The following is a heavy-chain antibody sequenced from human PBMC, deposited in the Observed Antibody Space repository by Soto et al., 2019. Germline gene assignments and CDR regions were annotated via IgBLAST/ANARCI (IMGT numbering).Heavy chain of an antibody. J-gene: IGHJ4*02. CDR3: AIDLKDYGDKRGGFYFDY. D-gene: IGHD4-17*01. CDR1: GFTFSSYS. Sequence: GGSLRLSCAASGFTFSSYSMNLFRQAPWKGLEWVSSISSSSSYIYYADSVKGRFTISRDNAKNSLYLQMNSLRAEDTAVYYCAIDLKDYGDKRGGFYFDYWGQGTLATVSS. V-gene: IGHV3-21*01. CDR2: ISSSSSYI.